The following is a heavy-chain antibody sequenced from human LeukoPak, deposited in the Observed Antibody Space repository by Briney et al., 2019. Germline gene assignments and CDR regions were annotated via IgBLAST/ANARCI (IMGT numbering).Heavy chain of an antibody. D-gene: IGHD3-22*01. CDR3: ARDSRITMIVVVVTLPDY. Sequence: GGSLRLSCAASGFTFSSYAMSWVRQAPGKGLEWVAVISYDGSNKYYADSVKGRFTISRDNSKNTLYLQMNSLRAEDTAVYYCARDSRITMIVVVVTLPDYWGQGTLVTVSS. CDR2: ISYDGSNK. CDR1: GFTFSSYA. V-gene: IGHV3-30-3*01. J-gene: IGHJ4*02.